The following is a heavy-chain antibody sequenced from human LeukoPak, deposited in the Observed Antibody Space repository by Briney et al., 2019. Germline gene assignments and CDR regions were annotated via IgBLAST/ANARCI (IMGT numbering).Heavy chain of an antibody. D-gene: IGHD2-2*01. V-gene: IGHV3-23*01. Sequence: GGSLRLSCAASGFTFSSNAMSWVRQAPGKGLEWVSGISYSGGSTYYADSVKGRFTISRDNSKNTLYLQMNSLRAEDTAVYYCARDHAYRTDYWGQGTLVTVSS. CDR1: GFTFSSNA. CDR2: ISYSGGST. J-gene: IGHJ4*02. CDR3: ARDHAYRTDY.